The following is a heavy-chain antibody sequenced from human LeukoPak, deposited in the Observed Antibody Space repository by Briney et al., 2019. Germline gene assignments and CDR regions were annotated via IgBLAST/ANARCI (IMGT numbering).Heavy chain of an antibody. CDR3: ARYVWGSYPTFEDY. D-gene: IGHD3-16*02. V-gene: IGHV4-59*01. J-gene: IGHJ4*02. CDR2: ISYSGST. CDR1: GGSISSYY. Sequence: SETLSFTCTVSGGSISSYYWSWIRQPPGKGLEWIGYISYSGSTNYNPSLKSRVSVDTSKNQFSLKLSSVTAADTAVYYCARYVWGSYPTFEDYWGQGTLVTVSS.